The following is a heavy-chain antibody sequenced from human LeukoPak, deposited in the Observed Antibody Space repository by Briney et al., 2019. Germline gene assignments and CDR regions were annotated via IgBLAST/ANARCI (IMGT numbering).Heavy chain of an antibody. CDR3: ARGVSRFLEWLLLPEVDAFDI. D-gene: IGHD3-3*01. V-gene: IGHV4-30-2*01. J-gene: IGHJ3*02. CDR2: IYHSGST. CDR1: GGSISSGGYY. Sequence: PSETLSLTCTVSGGSISSGGYYWSWIRQPPGKGLEWIGYIYHSGSTYYNPSLKSRVTISVDRSKNQFSLKLSSVTAADTAVYYCARGVSRFLEWLLLPEVDAFDIWGQGTMVTVSS.